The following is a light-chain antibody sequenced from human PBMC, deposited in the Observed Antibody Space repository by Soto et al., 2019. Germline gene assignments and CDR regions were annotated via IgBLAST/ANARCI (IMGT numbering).Light chain of an antibody. Sequence: DIQMTQSPSTLSAYVGDRVTITCRASQSISSWLAWYQQKPGKAPKLLIYKASSLESGVPSRFSGSGSGTEFTLTISSLQPDDFATYYCQQYNSSPWTFGQGTKVEI. CDR1: QSISSW. V-gene: IGKV1-5*03. CDR3: QQYNSSPWT. J-gene: IGKJ1*01. CDR2: KAS.